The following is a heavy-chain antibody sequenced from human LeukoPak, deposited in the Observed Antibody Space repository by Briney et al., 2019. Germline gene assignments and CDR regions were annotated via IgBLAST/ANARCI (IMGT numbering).Heavy chain of an antibody. CDR2: ISAYNGNT. D-gene: IGHD3-16*02. J-gene: IGHJ4*02. V-gene: IGHV1-18*01. Sequence: ASVKVSCKASGYTFTSYGISWVRQAPGQGLEWMGWISAYNGNTNYAQKLQGRVTMTTDTSTSTAYMELRSLRSDDTAVYCCAREEYDYVWGSYRPLDYWGQGTLVTVSS. CDR1: GYTFTSYG. CDR3: AREEYDYVWGSYRPLDY.